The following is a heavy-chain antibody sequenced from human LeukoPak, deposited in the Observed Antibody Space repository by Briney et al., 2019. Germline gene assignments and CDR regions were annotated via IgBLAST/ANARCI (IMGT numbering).Heavy chain of an antibody. CDR2: IIHSGTT. D-gene: IGHD3-10*01. V-gene: IGHV4-34*12. CDR3: ASDLHGDRGSDY. J-gene: IGHJ4*02. CDR1: GGSFSGYY. Sequence: SETLSLTCAVYGGSFSGYYWSWIRQPPGKGLEWIGEIIHSGTTNYHPSLKSRVTISIDASKNHFSLRLSSVAAADTAVYYCASDLHGDRGSDYWGQGTLVTVSS.